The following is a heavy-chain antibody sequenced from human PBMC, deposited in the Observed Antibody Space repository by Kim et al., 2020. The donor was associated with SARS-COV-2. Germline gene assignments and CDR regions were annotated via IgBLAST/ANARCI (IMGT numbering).Heavy chain of an antibody. Sequence: DSVKGRSTISRDNSKNTLYLQMNSLRAEDTAVYYCAKDTRIAVAGTNFDYWGQGTLVTVSS. CDR3: AKDTRIAVAGTNFDY. V-gene: IGHV3-23*01. D-gene: IGHD6-19*01. J-gene: IGHJ4*02.